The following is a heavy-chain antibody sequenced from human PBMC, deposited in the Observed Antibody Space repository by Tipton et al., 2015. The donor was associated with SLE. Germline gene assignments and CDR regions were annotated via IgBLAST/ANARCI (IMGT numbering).Heavy chain of an antibody. CDR3: ARELMVVRGLSRRDAFDI. Sequence: TLSLTCSVSNGSIGSDYWTWIRQPPGKGLEWIGYKYYSGDTNSNPSLRSRVTISIDMSKNQFSLTLSSVTAADTAVYYCARELMVVRGLSRRDAFDIWGQGAMVTVSS. J-gene: IGHJ3*02. D-gene: IGHD3-10*01. CDR2: KYYSGDT. CDR1: NGSIGSDY. V-gene: IGHV4-59*01.